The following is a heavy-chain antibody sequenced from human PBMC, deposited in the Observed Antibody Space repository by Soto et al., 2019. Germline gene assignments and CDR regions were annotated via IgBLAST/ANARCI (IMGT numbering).Heavy chain of an antibody. J-gene: IGHJ3*01. CDR3: ARKLTYYYDSSGYSGSAFDL. Sequence: LSLTCTVSGGSISSGGYCWSWIRQHPGKGLEWIGYIYYSGSTYYNPSLKSRVTISVDTSKNQFSLKLSSVTAADTAVYYCARKLTYYYDSSGYSGSAFDLWGQGTMVTVSS. D-gene: IGHD3-22*01. CDR2: IYYSGST. V-gene: IGHV4-31*03. CDR1: GGSISSGGYC.